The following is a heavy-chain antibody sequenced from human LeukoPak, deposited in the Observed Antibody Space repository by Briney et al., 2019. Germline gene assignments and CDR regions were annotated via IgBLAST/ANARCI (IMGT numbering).Heavy chain of an antibody. D-gene: IGHD3-10*01. CDR2: IKPDGMET. CDR1: GFTFSNYW. V-gene: IGHV3-7*01. CDR3: ARDDGLRTVDY. Sequence: GGSLRLSCAASGFTFSNYWMSWVRHVPGKGLEWVANIKPDGMETYYVDSVKGRFTISRDNAKSSLFLQMNGLRAEDTALYYCARDDGLRTVDYWGQGTLVTVSS. J-gene: IGHJ4*02.